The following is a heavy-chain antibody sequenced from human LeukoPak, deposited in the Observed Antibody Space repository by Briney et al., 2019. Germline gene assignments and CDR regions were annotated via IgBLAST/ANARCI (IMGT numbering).Heavy chain of an antibody. J-gene: IGHJ4*02. Sequence: SETLSLTCAVSGYSISSGYYWGWIRQPPGKGLEWIGSIYHSGSTYYNPSLKSRVTISVDTSKNQFSLKLSSVTAADTAVYYCARGGGGYDPIDYWGQGTLVTVSS. D-gene: IGHD5-12*01. V-gene: IGHV4-38-2*01. CDR1: GYSISSGYY. CDR2: IYHSGST. CDR3: ARGGGGYDPIDY.